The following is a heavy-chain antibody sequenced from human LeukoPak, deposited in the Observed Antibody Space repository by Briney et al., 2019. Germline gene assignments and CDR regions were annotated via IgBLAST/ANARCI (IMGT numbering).Heavy chain of an antibody. Sequence: PGGSLRLSCAASGFTFSTYSMNWVRQAPGKGLEWVSSITSPVGRMYYADSLKGRITISRDNARSTLYLQMNSLRAKDTAVYYCATDGRSSGWYGFDYWGQGILVTVSS. CDR1: GFTFSTYS. J-gene: IGHJ4*02. V-gene: IGHV3-21*01. CDR2: ITSPVGRM. CDR3: ATDGRSSGWYGFDY. D-gene: IGHD6-19*01.